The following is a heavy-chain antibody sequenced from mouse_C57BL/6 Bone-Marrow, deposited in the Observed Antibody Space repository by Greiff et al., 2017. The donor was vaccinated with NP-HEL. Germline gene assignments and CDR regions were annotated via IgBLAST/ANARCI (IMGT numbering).Heavy chain of an antibody. Sequence: VKLQQSGAELVRPGASVTLSCKASGCTFTDYEMHWVKQTPVHGLEWIGAIDPETGGTAYNQKFKGKAILTADKSSSTAYMELRSLTSEDSAVYYCTEGDYWGQGTSVTVSS. V-gene: IGHV1-15*01. CDR3: TEGDY. CDR1: GCTFTDYE. CDR2: IDPETGGT. J-gene: IGHJ4*01.